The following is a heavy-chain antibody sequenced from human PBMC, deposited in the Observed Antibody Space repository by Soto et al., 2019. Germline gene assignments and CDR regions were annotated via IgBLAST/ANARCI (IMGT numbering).Heavy chain of an antibody. Sequence: QVQLVESGGGVVQPGRSPRLSCAASGFTFSSYAMHWVRQAPGKGLEWVAVISYDGSNKYYADSVKGRFTISRDNSKNTLYLQMNSLRAEDTAVYYCARARIAARPRYYYYYGMDVWGQGTTVTVSS. D-gene: IGHD6-6*01. J-gene: IGHJ6*02. CDR3: ARARIAARPRYYYYYGMDV. CDR1: GFTFSSYA. CDR2: ISYDGSNK. V-gene: IGHV3-30-3*01.